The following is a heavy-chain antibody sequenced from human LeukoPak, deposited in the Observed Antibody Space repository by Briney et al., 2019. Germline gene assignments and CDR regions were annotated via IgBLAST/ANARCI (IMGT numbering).Heavy chain of an antibody. D-gene: IGHD3-10*01. CDR3: ANYGSGSYRFDP. CDR1: GGSGSISTYY. V-gene: IGHV4-61*01. CDR2: IYYSGST. J-gene: IGHJ5*02. Sequence: SETLSLTCTVSGGSGSISTYYWTWIRQPPGKGLEWIGYIYYSGSTNYNPSLKSRVTISIDTSKNQFSLKLSSVTATDTAVYYCANYGSGSYRFDPWGQGTLVTVSS.